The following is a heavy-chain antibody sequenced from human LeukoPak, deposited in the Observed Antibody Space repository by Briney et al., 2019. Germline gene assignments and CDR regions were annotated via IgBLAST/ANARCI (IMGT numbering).Heavy chain of an antibody. D-gene: IGHD2-2*01. V-gene: IGHV4-39*07. CDR1: GGSVISDTYY. CDR2: IHYSEST. J-gene: IGHJ4*02. CDR3: ARAGGRRIVVVPAAMRAFDY. Sequence: SETLSLTCTVSGGSVISDTYYWGWIRQPPGKGLEWIGSIHYSESTYYTPSLKSRVTISVDTSKNQFSLKLSSVTAADTAVYYCARAGGRRIVVVPAAMRAFDYWGQGTLVTVSS.